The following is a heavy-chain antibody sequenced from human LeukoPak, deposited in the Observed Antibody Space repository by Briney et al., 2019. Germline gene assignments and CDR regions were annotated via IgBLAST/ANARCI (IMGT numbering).Heavy chain of an antibody. CDR2: INHSGST. Sequence: PSETLSLTCAVYGGSFSGYYWSWIRQPPGKGLEWIGEINHSGSTNYNPSLKSRVTISVDTSKNQFSLKLSSVTAADTAVYYCATRYYGSGSWGIYGTDVWGKGTTVTVSS. D-gene: IGHD3-10*01. CDR3: ATRYYGSGSWGIYGTDV. J-gene: IGHJ6*04. V-gene: IGHV4-34*01. CDR1: GGSFSGYY.